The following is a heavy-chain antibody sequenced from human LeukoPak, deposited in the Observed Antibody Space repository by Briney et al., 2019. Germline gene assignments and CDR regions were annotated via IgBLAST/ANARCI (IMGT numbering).Heavy chain of an antibody. V-gene: IGHV3-11*01. D-gene: IGHD3-10*01. CDR2: ISSGSTI. CDR3: ARVYYGSGTMDV. J-gene: IGHJ6*02. Sequence: GGSLRLSCAASGFTFSDYYMSWIRQAPGKGLEWVSHISSGSTIYYADSVKGRFTISRDNTKNSLYLQMNSLRAEDTAVYYCARVYYGSGTMDVWGQGTTVTVSS. CDR1: GFTFSDYY.